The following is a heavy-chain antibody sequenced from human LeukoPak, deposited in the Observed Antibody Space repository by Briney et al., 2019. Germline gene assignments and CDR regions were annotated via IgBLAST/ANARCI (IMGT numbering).Heavy chain of an antibody. CDR3: ARYRSGEKNYYGSGDEKYFDY. CDR2: INHSGST. Sequence: SETLSLTCAVHGGSFSGYYWSWIRQPPGKGLEWIGEINHSGSTNYNPSLKSRVTISVDTSKNQFSLKLSSVTAADTAVYYCARYRSGEKNYYGSGDEKYFDYWGQGTLVTVSS. D-gene: IGHD3-10*01. CDR1: GGSFSGYY. J-gene: IGHJ4*02. V-gene: IGHV4-34*01.